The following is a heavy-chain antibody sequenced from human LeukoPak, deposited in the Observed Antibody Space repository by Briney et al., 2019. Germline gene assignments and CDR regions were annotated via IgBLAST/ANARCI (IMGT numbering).Heavy chain of an antibody. V-gene: IGHV3-21*01. J-gene: IGHJ4*02. Sequence: GGSLRLSCAASGFTFSSYSMNWVRQAPGKGLEWVSSISSSSSYIYYADSVKGRFTISRDNAKNSLYLQMNSLRAEDTAVYYCARGDIVVVVAYFDYWGQGTLVTVS. CDR2: ISSSSSYI. CDR1: GFTFSSYS. D-gene: IGHD2-15*01. CDR3: ARGDIVVVVAYFDY.